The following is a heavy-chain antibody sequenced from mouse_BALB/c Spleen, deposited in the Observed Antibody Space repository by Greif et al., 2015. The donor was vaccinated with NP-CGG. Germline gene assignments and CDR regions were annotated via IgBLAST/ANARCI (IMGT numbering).Heavy chain of an antibody. V-gene: IGHV1-63*02. CDR2: IYPGGGYT. J-gene: IGHJ4*01. CDR3: ARSGSSHYYAMDY. D-gene: IGHD1-1*01. Sequence: QVHVKQSGAELVRPGTSVKISCKASGYTFTNYWLGWVKQRPGHGLEWIGDIYPGGGYTNYNEKFKGKATLTADTSSSTAYMQLSSLTSEDSAVYFCARSGSSHYYAMDYWGQGTSVTVSS. CDR1: GYTFTNYW.